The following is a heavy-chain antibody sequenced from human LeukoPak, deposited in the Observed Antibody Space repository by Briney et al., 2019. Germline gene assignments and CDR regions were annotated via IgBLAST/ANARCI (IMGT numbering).Heavy chain of an antibody. D-gene: IGHD2-8*01. CDR2: IYYSENT. CDR3: ARGMGGNWFDP. J-gene: IGHJ5*02. CDR1: GGSISSYY. V-gene: IGHV4-59*01. Sequence: PSETLSLTCTVSGGSISSYYWSCIRQPPGKGLEWVVYIYYSENTNYNPSLKRRVTISVDTSKNQFSLKLSSVTAADTAMYYCARGMGGNWFDPWGQGTLVTVSS.